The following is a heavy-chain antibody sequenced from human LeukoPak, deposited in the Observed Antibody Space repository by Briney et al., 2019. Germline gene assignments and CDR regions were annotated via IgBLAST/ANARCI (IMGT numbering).Heavy chain of an antibody. D-gene: IGHD2-2*01. J-gene: IGHJ5*02. CDR2: ISGSGGST. CDR3: ARPHCSSTSCYEVVWFDP. Sequence: GGSLRLSCAASGFTFSSYAMSWVRQAPGKGLEWVSAISGSGGSTYYADSVKGRFTISRDNSKNTLYPQMNSLRAEDTAVYYCARPHCSSTSCYEVVWFDPWGQGTLVTVSS. CDR1: GFTFSSYA. V-gene: IGHV3-23*01.